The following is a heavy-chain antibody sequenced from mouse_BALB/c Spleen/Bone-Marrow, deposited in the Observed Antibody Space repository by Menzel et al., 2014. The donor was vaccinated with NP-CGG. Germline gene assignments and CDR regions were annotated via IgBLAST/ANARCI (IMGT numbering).Heavy chain of an antibody. D-gene: IGHD2-1*01. V-gene: IGHV1S81*02. CDR2: INPSNGGT. CDR3: TRSYYGNYFDV. Sequence: QVQLKDSGAELVKPGASVKLSCKASGYTFTSYYMYWVKPRPGQGLEWIGEINPSNGGTNFNEKFKSKATLTVDKSSSTAYMQLSSLTSEDSAVYYCTRSYYGNYFDVWGAGTTVTVSS. CDR1: GYTFTSYY. J-gene: IGHJ1*01.